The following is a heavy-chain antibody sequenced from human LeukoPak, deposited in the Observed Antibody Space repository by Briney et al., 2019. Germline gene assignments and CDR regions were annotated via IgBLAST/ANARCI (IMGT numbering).Heavy chain of an antibody. Sequence: PGGSLTRESAASGFIFSNAWMSWIRQAPGKGLEWVGRIKSKSDGGTADYAAPVNGRFTISRDDSKNTVYLQMDSLKTEDTAVYHCTTLYDNFWSSPAGVGRTRITVSVSS. V-gene: IGHV3-15*01. J-gene: IGHJ6*04. CDR1: GFIFSNAW. D-gene: IGHD3-3*01. CDR2: IKSKSDGGTA. CDR3: TTLYDNFWSSPAGV.